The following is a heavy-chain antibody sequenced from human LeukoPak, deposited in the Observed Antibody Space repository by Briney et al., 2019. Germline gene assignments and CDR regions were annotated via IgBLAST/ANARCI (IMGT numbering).Heavy chain of an antibody. Sequence: GESLKISCKASGYSFTSYWIGWVRQMPGKGLEWMGIIYPGDSDTRYSPSFQGQVTISADKSISTAYLQWSSLKASDTAMYYCARRYYDILTGRGAFDYWGQGTLVTVSS. CDR2: IYPGDSDT. CDR1: GYSFTSYW. CDR3: ARRYYDILTGRGAFDY. V-gene: IGHV5-51*01. D-gene: IGHD3-9*01. J-gene: IGHJ4*02.